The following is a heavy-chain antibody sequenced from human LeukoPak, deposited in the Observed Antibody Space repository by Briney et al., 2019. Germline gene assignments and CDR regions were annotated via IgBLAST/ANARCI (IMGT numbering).Heavy chain of an antibody. D-gene: IGHD3-16*02. V-gene: IGHV3-23*01. CDR3: ARDLGGTFGGVIVPFDY. CDR2: VSNSGGVST. Sequence: GGSLRLSCAASGFTFSSYAMSWVRQAPGKGLEWVSIVSNSGGVSTYYADSVKGRFTISRDNAKNSLYLQMNSLRAEDPAVYYRARDLGGTFGGVIVPFDYWGQGTLVTVSS. J-gene: IGHJ4*02. CDR1: GFTFSSYA.